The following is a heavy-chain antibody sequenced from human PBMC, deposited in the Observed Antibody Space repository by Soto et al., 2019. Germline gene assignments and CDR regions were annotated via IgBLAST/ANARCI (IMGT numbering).Heavy chain of an antibody. D-gene: IGHD3-9*01. CDR2: IYYRGST. Sequence: QVQLQESGPGLVKPSQTLSLTCTVSGGSISSGDYYWSWIRQPPGRGLEWIGYIYYRGSTYYNPCLKSRVTISVDSSKNQLSLKLSSVTAADTAVYYCARGPTDYDILTGLFFDYWGQGSLVTVSS. CDR1: GGSISSGDYY. V-gene: IGHV4-30-4*01. J-gene: IGHJ4*02. CDR3: ARGPTDYDILTGLFFDY.